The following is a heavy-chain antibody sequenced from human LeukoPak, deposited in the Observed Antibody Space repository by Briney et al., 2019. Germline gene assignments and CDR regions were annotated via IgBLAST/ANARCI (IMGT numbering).Heavy chain of an antibody. CDR2: INPSGGTT. D-gene: IGHD2-2*01. V-gene: IGHV1-46*01. CDR1: GYTFTGDY. J-gene: IGHJ4*02. Sequence: SVQFSCKASGYTFTGDYMHWVRQAPGQGLEWVGIINPSGGTTSSAQKFQGRVTMTRDTSTGTVYMELSSLRSEDTAVYYCARDPYCSSISCPAYFDYWGQGTLVTVSS. CDR3: ARDPYCSSISCPAYFDY.